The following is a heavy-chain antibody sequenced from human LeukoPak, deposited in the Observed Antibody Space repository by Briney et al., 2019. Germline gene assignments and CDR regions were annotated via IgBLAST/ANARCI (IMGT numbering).Heavy chain of an antibody. J-gene: IGHJ4*02. CDR2: INPNSGGT. D-gene: IGHD3-10*01. V-gene: IGHV1-2*06. CDR1: GYSLTDYH. CDR3: ARARIGELSLFDY. Sequence: ASVKVSCKDSGYSLTDYHIHWVRQAPGQGLEWMGRINPNSGGTNYAQKFQGRVTMTRDTSISTAYMELSRLRSDDTAVYYCARARIGELSLFDYWGQGTLVTVSS.